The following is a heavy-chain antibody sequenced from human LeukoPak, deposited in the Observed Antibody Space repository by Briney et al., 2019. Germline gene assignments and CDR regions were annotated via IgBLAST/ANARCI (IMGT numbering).Heavy chain of an antibody. Sequence: ETLSLTCTVSGGSISSGTYYWSWIRQPPGKGLEWIGYIYHSGPSNYNPSLKSRVAMSVDTSKSQFSLSLTSVTTADTAVYYCAKAAKFYYGSQTYYYFDYWGQGILVTVSS. CDR1: GGSISSGTYY. CDR2: IYHSGPS. J-gene: IGHJ4*02. V-gene: IGHV4-61*01. D-gene: IGHD3-10*01. CDR3: AKAAKFYYGSQTYYYFDY.